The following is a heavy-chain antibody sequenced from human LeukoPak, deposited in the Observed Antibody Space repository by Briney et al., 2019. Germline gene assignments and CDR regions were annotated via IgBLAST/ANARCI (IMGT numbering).Heavy chain of an antibody. CDR3: ARAEGRPTGASAAFDY. D-gene: IGHD4-4*01. CDR2: INPSGGST. V-gene: IGHV1-46*01. Sequence: GASVKVSCKASGYTFTSYYMHWVRQAPGQGLEWMGIINPSGGSTSYAQKFQGRVTMTRDTSTSTVYMELSSLRSEDTAVYYCARAEGRPTGASAAFDYWGQGTLVTVSS. J-gene: IGHJ4*02. CDR1: GYTFTSYY.